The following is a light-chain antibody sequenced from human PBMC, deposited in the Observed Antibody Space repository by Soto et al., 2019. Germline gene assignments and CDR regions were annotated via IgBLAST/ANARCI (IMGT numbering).Light chain of an antibody. CDR1: HNLDKW. V-gene: IGKV1-5*03. Sequence: DIQMTQSPSALSTSVGDRVTITCRASHNLDKWLAWYQQKPGKAPKLLIYEASSLQSGVPSRFSGSGSGTEFTLTITSLQPDDFATYYCQQYNTFLTFGGGTKVDI. J-gene: IGKJ4*01. CDR3: QQYNTFLT. CDR2: EAS.